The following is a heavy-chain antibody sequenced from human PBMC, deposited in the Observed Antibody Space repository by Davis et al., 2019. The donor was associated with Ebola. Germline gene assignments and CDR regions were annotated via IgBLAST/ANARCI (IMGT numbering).Heavy chain of an antibody. CDR2: TYYNSKWYH. Sequence: HSQTLSLTCAISGDSVSIKSAGWNWIRQSPSRGLEWLGRTYYNSKWYHDYAVSVKSRITINPDTSKNQFSLHLNSVTPEDTAVYYCARGWLRTGLDVWGKGTTVTVSS. J-gene: IGHJ6*04. V-gene: IGHV6-1*01. D-gene: IGHD5-12*01. CDR1: GDSVSIKSAG. CDR3: ARGWLRTGLDV.